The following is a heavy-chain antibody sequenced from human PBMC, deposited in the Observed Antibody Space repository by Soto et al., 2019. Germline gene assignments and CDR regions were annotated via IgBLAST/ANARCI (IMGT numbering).Heavy chain of an antibody. CDR3: ASSYGSGYRAFDY. Sequence: QVQLVQSEAEVKRPGSSVKVSCKASGDTFNFYSINWVRQAPGLGLEWMGRVNPIVSMSNYAQKFQGRVTMTADKSTSTAYMELSNLRSEDTAIYYCASSYGSGYRAFDYWGQGALVTVSS. V-gene: IGHV1-69*02. D-gene: IGHD3-10*01. CDR1: GDTFNFYS. CDR2: VNPIVSMS. J-gene: IGHJ4*02.